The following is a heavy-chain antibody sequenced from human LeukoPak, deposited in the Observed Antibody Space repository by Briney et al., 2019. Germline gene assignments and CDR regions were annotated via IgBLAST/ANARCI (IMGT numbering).Heavy chain of an antibody. CDR1: GGTFSSYA. V-gene: IGHV1-69*04. CDR2: IIPILGIA. Sequence: GSSVKVSCKASGGTFSSYAISWVRQAPGQGLEWMGRIIPILGIANYAQKFQGRVTITADKSTSTAYMELSSLRSEDTAVYYCAEESSGGWYFDYWGQGTLVTVSS. D-gene: IGHD6-19*01. CDR3: AEESSGGWYFDY. J-gene: IGHJ4*02.